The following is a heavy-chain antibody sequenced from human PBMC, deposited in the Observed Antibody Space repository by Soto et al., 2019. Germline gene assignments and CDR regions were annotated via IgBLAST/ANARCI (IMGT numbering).Heavy chain of an antibody. J-gene: IGHJ6*02. CDR2: SHYSGT. CDR3: AREGRWLAKGDLYYYGFNV. D-gene: IGHD6-19*01. V-gene: IGHV4-61*03. CDR1: GGSVSSDSYY. Sequence: PAETLSLTCSVSGGSVSSDSYYWSWIRQSPGKGLEWIGYSHYSGTNYNPSLKGRGTISVDTSNNHFYLNLTPVTAGDTAVYYCAREGRWLAKGDLYYYGFNVWGHGTTVTVSS.